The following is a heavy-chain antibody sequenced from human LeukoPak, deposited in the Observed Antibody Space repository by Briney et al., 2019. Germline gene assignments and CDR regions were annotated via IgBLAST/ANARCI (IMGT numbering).Heavy chain of an antibody. CDR1: GFTVSTNY. CDR3: ARDGSSGWYPH. V-gene: IGHV3-53*01. J-gene: IGHJ4*02. Sequence: GGSLRLSCAASGFTVSTNYMSWVRQAPGKGLEWVSIIYSGGNTYYADSVKGRFIISRDSSKNTLSLQMNSLRVEDTAVYYCARDGSSGWYPHWGQGTLVTVAS. D-gene: IGHD6-19*01. CDR2: IYSGGNT.